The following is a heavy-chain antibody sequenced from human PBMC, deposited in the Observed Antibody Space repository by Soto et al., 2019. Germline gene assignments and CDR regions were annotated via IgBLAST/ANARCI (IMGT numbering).Heavy chain of an antibody. J-gene: IGHJ6*02. CDR2: INPSGGST. CDR3: ARDFIRKITIFGVVIMGPTNSPYYYYYGMDV. CDR1: GYTFTSYY. D-gene: IGHD3-3*01. Sequence: ASVKVSCKASGYTFTSYYMHWVRQAPGQGLGWMGIINPSGGSTSYAQKFQGRVTMTRDTSTSTVYMELSSLRSEDTAVYYCARDFIRKITIFGVVIMGPTNSPYYYYYGMDVWGQGTTVTVSS. V-gene: IGHV1-46*01.